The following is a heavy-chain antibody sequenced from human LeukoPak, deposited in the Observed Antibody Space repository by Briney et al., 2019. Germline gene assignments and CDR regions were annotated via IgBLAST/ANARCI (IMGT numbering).Heavy chain of an antibody. CDR3: ALQITSNYYDSSGNLDY. J-gene: IGHJ4*02. Sequence: SGPALVKPTQTLTLTCTSSGFSLSTSGMCVSWIRQPPGKALEWLARIDWDDDKYYSTSLKTRLTISKDTSKNQVVLTMTNMDPVDTATYYCALQITSNYYDSSGNLDYWGQGTLVTVSS. CDR1: GFSLSTSGMC. V-gene: IGHV2-70*11. CDR2: IDWDDDK. D-gene: IGHD3-22*01.